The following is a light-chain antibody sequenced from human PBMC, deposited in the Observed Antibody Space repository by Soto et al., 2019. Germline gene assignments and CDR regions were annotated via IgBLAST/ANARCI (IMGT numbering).Light chain of an antibody. CDR2: DVS. Sequence: QSALTQPRSVSGSPGQSVTISCTGTSSDVGGYNYVSWYKQHPGKAPKLMIYDVSKRPSGVPDRFSGSKSGNTASLTISGIQAEDEADYYCCSYAGSYTWLFGGGTKLTVL. V-gene: IGLV2-11*01. J-gene: IGLJ3*02. CDR1: SSDVGGYNY. CDR3: CSYAGSYTWL.